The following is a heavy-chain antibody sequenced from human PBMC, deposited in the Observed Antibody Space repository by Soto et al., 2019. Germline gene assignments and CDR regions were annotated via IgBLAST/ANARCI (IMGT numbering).Heavy chain of an antibody. Sequence: SVKVSCKASGGTFSSYAISWVRQAPGQGLEWMGGIIPIFGTANYAQKFQGRVTITADESTSTAYMELSSLRSEDTAVYYCAREVDGSSRNSCGPFDNWGQGTMVTVSS. J-gene: IGHJ4*02. D-gene: IGHD6-13*01. CDR1: GGTFSSYA. V-gene: IGHV1-69*13. CDR2: IIPIFGTA. CDR3: AREVDGSSRNSCGPFDN.